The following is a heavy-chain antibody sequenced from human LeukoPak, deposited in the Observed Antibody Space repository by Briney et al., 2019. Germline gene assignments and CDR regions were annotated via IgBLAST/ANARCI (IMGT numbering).Heavy chain of an antibody. V-gene: IGHV3-74*01. Sequence: PGGSLRLSCAASGFTFSSSWMHWVRQAPEKGLVWVSRINSDGSSTSYADSVKGRFTISRDNSKNTLYLQMNSLRAEDTAVYYCASQGGLLWFGELSGGMDVWGQGTTVTVSS. D-gene: IGHD3-10*01. J-gene: IGHJ6*02. CDR1: GFTFSSSW. CDR2: INSDGSST. CDR3: ASQGGLLWFGELSGGMDV.